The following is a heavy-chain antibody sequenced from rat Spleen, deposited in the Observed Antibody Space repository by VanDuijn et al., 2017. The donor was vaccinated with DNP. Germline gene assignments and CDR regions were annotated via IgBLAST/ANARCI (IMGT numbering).Heavy chain of an antibody. CDR1: GFTLTDYF. V-gene: IGHV5-20*01. CDR3: TTEDLPFYAMDA. J-gene: IGHJ4*01. Sequence: EVQLVESGGGLVQPGRSLKISCEVSGFTLTDYFMAWIRQVPGKGLEWVAYMRYEGGSTYHGDSVKGRFTISRDNAKSTLYLQMDSLRSEDTATYYCTTEDLPFYAMDAWGQGTSVTVSS. CDR2: MRYEGGST. D-gene: IGHD1-4*01.